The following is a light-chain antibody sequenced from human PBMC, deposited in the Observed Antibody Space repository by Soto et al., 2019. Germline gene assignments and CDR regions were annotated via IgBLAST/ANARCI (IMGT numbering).Light chain of an antibody. V-gene: IGLV2-14*01. CDR2: EVS. CDR3: SSYTSSSTLVV. CDR1: SSDVGGYKY. Sequence: QSVLTQPASVSGSPGQSITISCTGTSSDVGGYKYVSWYQQHPGKAPKLMIYEVSNRPSGVSNRFSGSKSGNTASLTISGLQAEDEADYYCSSYTSSSTLVVXGGGTKVTVL. J-gene: IGLJ2*01.